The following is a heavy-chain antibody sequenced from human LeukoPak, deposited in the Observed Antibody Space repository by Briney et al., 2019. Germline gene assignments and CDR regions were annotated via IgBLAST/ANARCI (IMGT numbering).Heavy chain of an antibody. CDR1: GFTFSSYV. CDR2: ISYDGSNE. D-gene: IGHD3-22*01. V-gene: IGHV3-30*04. CDR3: VRGDDSSGYYFDY. J-gene: IGHJ4*02. Sequence: GGSLRLSCAASGFTFSSYVMHWVRQAPGKGLEWVAIISYDGSNEYYADSVKGRFTISRDNAKNSLYLQMNSLRVEDTALYYCVRGDDSSGYYFDYWGQGTLVTVSP.